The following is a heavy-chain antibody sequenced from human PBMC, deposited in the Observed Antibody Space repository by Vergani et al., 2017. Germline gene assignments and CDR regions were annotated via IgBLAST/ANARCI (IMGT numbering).Heavy chain of an antibody. V-gene: IGHV1-69*13. J-gene: IGHJ6*02. CDR1: GGTFSSYA. CDR3: ARMDYGVNPYYFCMDV. D-gene: IGHD4-17*01. CDR2: IISIFDTA. Sequence: QVQLVQSGAEVKTPGSSVKVSCKASGGTFSSYAISWVRQAPGQGLEWMGRIISIFDTANYAQKLQGRVTITADESTSTAYMELSSLRSEDTAVYYCARMDYGVNPYYFCMDVWGQGTTVTVSS.